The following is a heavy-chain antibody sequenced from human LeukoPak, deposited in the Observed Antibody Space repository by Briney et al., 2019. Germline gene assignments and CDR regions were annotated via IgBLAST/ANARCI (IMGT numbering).Heavy chain of an antibody. D-gene: IGHD3-10*01. CDR2: INPSGGST. V-gene: IGHV1-46*01. Sequence: ASVKVSCKASGYTFTSYYMHWVRQAPGQGLEWMGIINPSGGSTSYAQKFQGRVTMTRDASTSTVYMELSSLRSEDTAVYYCARGLRGAVRGINYYYYYYYMDVWGKGTTVTVSS. CDR3: ARGLRGAVRGINYYYYYYYMDV. CDR1: GYTFTSYY. J-gene: IGHJ6*03.